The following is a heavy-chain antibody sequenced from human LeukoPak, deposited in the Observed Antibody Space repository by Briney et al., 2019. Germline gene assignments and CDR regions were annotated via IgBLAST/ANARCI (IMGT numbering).Heavy chain of an antibody. CDR1: GGSISSSSYY. CDR2: IYYSGST. CDR3: ARTFTGEYFTPFDAFDI. D-gene: IGHD7-27*01. V-gene: IGHV4-39*01. J-gene: IGHJ3*02. Sequence: PSETLSLTCTVSGGSISSSSYYWGWIRQPPGKGLEWIGSIYYSGSTYYNPSLKSRVTISVDTSKNQFSLKLSSVTAADTAVYYCARTFTGEYFTPFDAFDIWGQGTMVTVSS.